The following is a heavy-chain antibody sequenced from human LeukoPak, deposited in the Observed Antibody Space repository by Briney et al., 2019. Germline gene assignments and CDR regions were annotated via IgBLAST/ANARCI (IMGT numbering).Heavy chain of an antibody. CDR2: ISTDASST. CDR1: GFTFSSYW. D-gene: IGHD2-2*01. V-gene: IGHV3-74*01. CDR3: AKVYDNQLLFNWFDP. J-gene: IGHJ5*02. Sequence: GGSLRLSCAASGFTFSSYWMHWVRQAPGKGLVWVSRISTDASSTTYADSVKGRFTISRDNSKNTLYLQMNSLRAEDTAVYYCAKVYDNQLLFNWFDPWGQGTLVTVSS.